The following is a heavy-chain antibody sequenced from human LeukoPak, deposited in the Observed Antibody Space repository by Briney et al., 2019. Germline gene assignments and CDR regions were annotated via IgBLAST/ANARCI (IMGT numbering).Heavy chain of an antibody. V-gene: IGHV4-34*01. CDR3: AGIVVVPAAIAGSAFDI. D-gene: IGHD2-2*01. J-gene: IGHJ3*02. CDR2: INHSGST. Sequence: SETLSLTCAVYGGSFSGYYWSWIRQPPGKGLEWIGEINHSGSTNYDPSLKSRVTISVGTSKNQFSLKLSSVTAADTAVYYCAGIVVVPAAIAGSAFDIWGQGTMVTVSS. CDR1: GGSFSGYY.